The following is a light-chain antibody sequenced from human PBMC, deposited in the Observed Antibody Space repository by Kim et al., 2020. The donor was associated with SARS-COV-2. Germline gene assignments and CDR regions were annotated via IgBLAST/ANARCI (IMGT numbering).Light chain of an antibody. CDR3: QSYDSSNLWV. CDR1: SGSIASNY. J-gene: IGLJ3*02. Sequence: NFMLTQPHSVSESPGKTVTISCTGSSGSIASNYVQWYRQRPGSAPTTVIYEDNQRPSGVPDRFSGSIDSSSNSASLTISGLKTEDEADYYCQSYDSSNLWVFGGGTQLTVL. CDR2: EDN. V-gene: IGLV6-57*02.